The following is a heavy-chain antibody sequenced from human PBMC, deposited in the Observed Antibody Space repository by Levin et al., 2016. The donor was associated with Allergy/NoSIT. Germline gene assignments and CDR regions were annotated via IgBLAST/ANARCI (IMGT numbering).Heavy chain of an antibody. Sequence: ASVKVSCKASGYTFTRYPMNWLRQAPGQGLEWMGWINTNTGNPTYAQGFTGRFVFSLDTSVSTAYLQISSLKSVDTAVYYCAASHTPIQWPWALDYWGQGALVTVSS. CDR1: GYTFTRYP. CDR2: INTNTGNP. CDR3: AASHTPIQWPWALDY. J-gene: IGHJ4*02. V-gene: IGHV7-4-1*02. D-gene: IGHD6-19*01.